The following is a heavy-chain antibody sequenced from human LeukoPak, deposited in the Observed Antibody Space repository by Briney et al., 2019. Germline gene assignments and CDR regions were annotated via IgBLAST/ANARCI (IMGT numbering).Heavy chain of an antibody. CDR2: ISSSGSTI. CDR3: AREPGPYYYYMDV. V-gene: IGHV3-48*03. CDR1: GFTFSSYE. D-gene: IGHD1-14*01. Sequence: GRSLRLSCAASGFTFSSYEMNWVSQAPGKVLEWVSYISSSGSTIYYADSVKGRFTISRDNAKNSLYLQMNSLRAEDTAVYYCAREPGPYYYYMDVWGKGTTVTVSS. J-gene: IGHJ6*03.